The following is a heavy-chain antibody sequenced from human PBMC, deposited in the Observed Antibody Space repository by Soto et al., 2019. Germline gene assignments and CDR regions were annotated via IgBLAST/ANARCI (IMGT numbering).Heavy chain of an antibody. CDR2: IIPIFGTA. V-gene: IGHV1-69*06. CDR3: ARDQDSSGYYLGY. CDR1: GGTFSSYA. D-gene: IGHD3-22*01. J-gene: IGHJ4*02. Sequence: SVKVSCKASGGTFSSYAISWVRQAPGQGLEWMGGIIPIFGTANYAQKFQGRVTITADKSTSTAYMELSSLRSEDTAVYYCARDQDSSGYYLGYWGQGTLVTVSS.